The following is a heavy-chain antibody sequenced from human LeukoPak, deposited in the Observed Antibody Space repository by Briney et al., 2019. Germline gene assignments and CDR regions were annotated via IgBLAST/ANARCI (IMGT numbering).Heavy chain of an antibody. Sequence: ASVKVSCKASGYTFTSYAMNWVRQAPGQGLEWMGWINANTGNPTYAQGFTGRFVFSLDTSVSTAYLQISSLKAEDTAVYYCARMDLGYCSGGSCFAFDYWGQGTLVTVSS. CDR3: ARMDLGYCSGGSCFAFDY. D-gene: IGHD2-15*01. V-gene: IGHV7-4-1*02. CDR1: GYTFTSYA. J-gene: IGHJ4*02. CDR2: INANTGNP.